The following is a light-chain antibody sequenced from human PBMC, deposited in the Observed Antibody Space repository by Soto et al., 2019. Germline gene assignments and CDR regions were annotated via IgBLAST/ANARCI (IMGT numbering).Light chain of an antibody. J-gene: IGKJ4*01. V-gene: IGKV3D-20*02. CDR2: GAS. CDR3: QQRSNWLPLT. Sequence: ETALKQSACTLVLSPGERSTLSCRASQSVSSSYLAWYQQKPGQAPRLLINGASSRATGIPVGFSGSGSGTDFTLTIRRLEPEDFAVYYCQQRSNWLPLTFVGGTKVDIK. CDR1: QSVSSSY.